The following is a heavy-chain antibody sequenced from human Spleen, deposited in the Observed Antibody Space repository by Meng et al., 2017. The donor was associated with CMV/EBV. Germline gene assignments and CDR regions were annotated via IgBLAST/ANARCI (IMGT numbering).Heavy chain of an antibody. V-gene: IGHV1-46*01. CDR3: ARESIAAAPPYGMDV. CDR2: INPSSGST. D-gene: IGHD6-13*01. CDR1: GYTLTSHY. Sequence: ASVKVSCKASGYTLTSHYMHWVRQAPGQGLEWMGIINPSSGSTSYTQKFQGRVTMTRDNSKNTLYLQMNSLRAEDTAVYYCARESIAAAPPYGMDVWGQGTTVTVSS. J-gene: IGHJ6*02.